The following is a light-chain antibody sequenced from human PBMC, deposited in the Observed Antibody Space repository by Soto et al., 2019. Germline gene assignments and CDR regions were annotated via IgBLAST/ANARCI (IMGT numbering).Light chain of an antibody. CDR3: QQYGSSPLT. CDR1: QSLTN. CDR2: GAS. Sequence: EIVLTQSPGTLSLSPGERATLSCRASQSLTNLAWYQQKPAQAPRLLIYGASSRATGIPDRFSGSGSGTDFTLTISRLEPEEFAVYYCQQYGSSPLTFGGGTKVEIK. J-gene: IGKJ4*01. V-gene: IGKV3-20*01.